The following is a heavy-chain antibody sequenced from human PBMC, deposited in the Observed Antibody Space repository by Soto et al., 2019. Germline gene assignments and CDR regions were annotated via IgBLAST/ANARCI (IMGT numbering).Heavy chain of an antibody. D-gene: IGHD4-17*01. J-gene: IGHJ4*02. Sequence: ETLSLTCSVSGGSVSDKTYYWSWIRQSPGKGLEWIGYIYYSGTTNYNPSLKSRVTISVDTSKNQFSLRLDSVTAADTALYYCARTTAVPNTLRSRYYFDYWGQGTLVTVSS. CDR1: GGSVSDKTYY. CDR3: ARTTAVPNTLRSRYYFDY. CDR2: IYYSGTT. V-gene: IGHV4-61*01.